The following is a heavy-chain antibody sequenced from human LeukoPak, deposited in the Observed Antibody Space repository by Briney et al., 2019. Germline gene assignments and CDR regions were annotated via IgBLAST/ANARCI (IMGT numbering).Heavy chain of an antibody. D-gene: IGHD1-26*01. CDR1: GFTFSSYA. J-gene: IGHJ4*02. CDR2: ISSSSSPI. Sequence: GGSLRLSCAASGFTFSSYAMHWVRQAPGKGLEWVSYISSSSSPIYYTDSVKGRFTISRDNAKNSLYLQMNSLRAEDTAMYFCARGSGSQSLGFDSWGQGTLVTVSS. CDR3: ARGSGSQSLGFDS. V-gene: IGHV3-48*01.